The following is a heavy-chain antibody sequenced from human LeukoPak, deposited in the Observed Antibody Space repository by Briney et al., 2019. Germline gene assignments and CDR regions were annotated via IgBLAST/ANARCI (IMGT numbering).Heavy chain of an antibody. D-gene: IGHD3-3*01. CDR1: GFTFSSYG. V-gene: IGHV3-30*03. CDR3: ARPWSGSYNWFDP. J-gene: IGHJ5*02. CDR2: ISYDGSNK. Sequence: PGGSLRLSCAASGFTFSSYGMHWVRQAPGKGLEGGAVISYDGSNKYYADSVKGRFTISRDNSKNTLYLQMNSLRAEDTAVYYCARPWSGSYNWFDPWGQGTLVTVSS.